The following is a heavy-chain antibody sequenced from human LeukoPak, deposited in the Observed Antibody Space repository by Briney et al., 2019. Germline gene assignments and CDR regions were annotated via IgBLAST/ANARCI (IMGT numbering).Heavy chain of an antibody. D-gene: IGHD3-22*01. J-gene: IGHJ4*02. CDR1: GYSFTGFY. CDR3: ARGGDDSGLYFAY. V-gene: IGHV1-2*02. Sequence: ASVKVSCKASGYSFTGFYIHCVRQAPGQGLEWMAWINPQSGATNYAQKFKGRITTTRDMSITTAYMEVTTLRSDDTAVYYCARGGDDSGLYFAYWGQGTLVTVSS. CDR2: INPQSGAT.